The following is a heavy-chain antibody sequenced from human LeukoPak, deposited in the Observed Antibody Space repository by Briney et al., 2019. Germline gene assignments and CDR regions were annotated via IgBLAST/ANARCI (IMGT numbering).Heavy chain of an antibody. CDR2: ISSSGSTI. D-gene: IGHD2-21*02. CDR3: XXSPDPYCGGDCYSRYFDY. V-gene: IGHV3-11*01. CDR1: GFTFSDYY. Sequence: GGSLRLSCAASGFTFSDYYMSWIRQAPGKGLEWVSYISSSGSTIYYADSVKGRFTISRDNAKNSLYLQMNSLRAEDTAVYYCXXSPDPYCGGDCYSRYFDYWGQGTLVTVSS. J-gene: IGHJ4*02.